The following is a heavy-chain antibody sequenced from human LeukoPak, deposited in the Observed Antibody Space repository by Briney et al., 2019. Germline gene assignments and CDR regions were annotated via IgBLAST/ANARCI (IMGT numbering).Heavy chain of an antibody. CDR3: SRAAGYDFILEY. CDR2: IRSEAHDTTP. V-gene: IGHV3-49*03. J-gene: IGHJ4*02. D-gene: IGHD5-12*01. Sequence: GGSLRLSCTASGFTFGDYGMSWYRQAPGKGLEWVGFIRSEAHDTTPQYGASVQGRFTISKDDSRRIAFLQMSSLKTEDTAVYYCSRAAGYDFILEYWGQGTLVTVSS. CDR1: GFTFGDYG.